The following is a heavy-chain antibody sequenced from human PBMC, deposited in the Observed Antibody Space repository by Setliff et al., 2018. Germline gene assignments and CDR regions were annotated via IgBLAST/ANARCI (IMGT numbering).Heavy chain of an antibody. CDR1: GYTSSSYA. V-gene: IGHV3-15*01. CDR3: ATRLGDF. Sequence: GGSLRLSCAASGYTSSSYAMTWVRQAPGKGLEWVGRIKSKADGGTADFAAPVKGRFTISRDDSKNTMSLQMNSLKTEDTAVYFCATRLGDFWGQGTLVTVSS. J-gene: IGHJ4*02. CDR2: IKSKADGGTA.